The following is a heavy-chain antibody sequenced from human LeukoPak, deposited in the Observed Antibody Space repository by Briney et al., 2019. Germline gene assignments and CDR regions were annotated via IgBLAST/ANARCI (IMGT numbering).Heavy chain of an antibody. V-gene: IGHV1-69*13. Sequence: SVKVSCKASGGTFSSYAISWVRQAPGQGLEWMGGIIPIFGTANYAQKFQGRVTITADESTSTAYMELSSLRSEDTAVYYCARETGKGSGYYYNWFDPWGQGTLVTVPS. J-gene: IGHJ5*02. CDR1: GGTFSSYA. CDR2: IIPIFGTA. D-gene: IGHD3-22*01. CDR3: ARETGKGSGYYYNWFDP.